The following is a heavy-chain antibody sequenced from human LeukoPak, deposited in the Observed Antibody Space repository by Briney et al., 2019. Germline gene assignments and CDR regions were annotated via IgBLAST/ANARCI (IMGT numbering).Heavy chain of an antibody. CDR1: GFTFNTYA. CDR3: ATRGFNGPFDY. V-gene: IGHV3-23*01. D-gene: IGHD5-12*01. CDR2: VNHAGVNT. J-gene: IGHJ4*02. Sequence: PGGSLRLSCAASGFTFNTYAMTWVRHAPGKGLEWVSSVNHAGVNTYYADSVKGRFTISRDNSQNTLSLQMNNLRGEDTAMYYCATRGFNGPFDYWGQGTLVTVSS.